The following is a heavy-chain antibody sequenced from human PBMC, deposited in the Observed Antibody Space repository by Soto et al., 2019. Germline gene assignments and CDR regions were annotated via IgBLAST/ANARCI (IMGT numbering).Heavy chain of an antibody. CDR3: ISGGSPSYYDY. J-gene: IGHJ4*02. Sequence: EVQLVESGGGLVQPGGSLKLSCAASGFIFSGSAVHWVRQASGKGLEWVGRILSKAGNYATAYPASMKGRFTISRDDSENTAFLQMNILKTEDTAVYYCISGGSPSYYDYWGQGTLVAVSS. CDR1: GFIFSGSA. V-gene: IGHV3-73*01. CDR2: ILSKAGNYAT.